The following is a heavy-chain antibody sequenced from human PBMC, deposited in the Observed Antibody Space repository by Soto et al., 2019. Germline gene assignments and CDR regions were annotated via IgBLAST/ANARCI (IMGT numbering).Heavy chain of an antibody. CDR3: ATDHYGSGSFPSYYYYGLDV. D-gene: IGHD3-10*01. Sequence: GGSLRLSCAASGFTFNNAWMTWVRQAPGKGLEWVGRIKSRTDGGTTDYAAPVKGRFTFSRDDSKTTLYLQMNSLNTEDTAVYYCATDHYGSGSFPSYYYYGLDVWGQGTTVTV. J-gene: IGHJ6*02. V-gene: IGHV3-15*01. CDR2: IKSRTDGGTT. CDR1: GFTFNNAW.